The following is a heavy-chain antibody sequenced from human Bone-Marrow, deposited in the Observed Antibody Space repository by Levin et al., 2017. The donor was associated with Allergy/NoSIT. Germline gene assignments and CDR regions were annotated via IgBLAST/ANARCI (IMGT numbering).Heavy chain of an antibody. J-gene: IGHJ4*02. Sequence: HPGGSLRLSCAASGFTFSSYPMHWVRQAPGKGLEWVAVISYDGSNKYYADSVKGRFTISRDESKNTLYLQMNSLRAEDTAVYYCARDVINGWYIFSYWGQGTLVTVSS. CDR3: ARDVINGWYIFSY. CDR1: GFTFSSYP. CDR2: ISYDGSNK. D-gene: IGHD6-19*01. V-gene: IGHV3-30-3*01.